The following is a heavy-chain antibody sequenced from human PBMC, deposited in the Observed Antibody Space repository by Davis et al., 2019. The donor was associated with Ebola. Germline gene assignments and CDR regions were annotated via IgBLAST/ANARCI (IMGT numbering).Heavy chain of an antibody. Sequence: AASVKVSCKASGYTFTSYGISWVRQAPGQGLEWMGWISAYNGNTNYAQKLQGRVTMTTDTSTSTAYMELRSLRSDDTAVYYCARGGSLLWFREAQNNWFDPWGQGTLVTVSS. CDR2: ISAYNGNT. CDR1: GYTFTSYG. J-gene: IGHJ5*02. CDR3: ARGGSLLWFREAQNNWFDP. D-gene: IGHD3-10*01. V-gene: IGHV1-18*01.